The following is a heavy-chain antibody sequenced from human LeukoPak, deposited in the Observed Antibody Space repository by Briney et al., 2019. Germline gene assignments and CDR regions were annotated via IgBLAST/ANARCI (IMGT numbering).Heavy chain of an antibody. V-gene: IGHV4-39*01. CDR2: IYYSGST. CDR1: GGSISSSSYY. Sequence: KPSETLSLTCTVSGGSISSSSYYWGWIRQPPGKGLEWIGGIYYSGSTIYSPSLKSRVTMSIDTSENRFSLKLSSVTAADTAVYYCARHNGRDDYWGQGTLVTVSS. D-gene: IGHD2-8*01. CDR3: ARHNGRDDY. J-gene: IGHJ4*02.